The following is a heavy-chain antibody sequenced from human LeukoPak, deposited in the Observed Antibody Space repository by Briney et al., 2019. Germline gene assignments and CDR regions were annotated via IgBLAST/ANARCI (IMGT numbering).Heavy chain of an antibody. D-gene: IGHD1-14*01. CDR2: MNGGGRDT. Sequence: GGSLRLSCAASGFTFSTSWMHWVRQAPGKGLVWVSIMNGGGRDTRYADSVKGRFTISRDNAKNTLHLQMNSLRADDTAMYYCVKAGQGYMDFWGKGTTVIVSS. J-gene: IGHJ6*03. CDR1: GFTFSTSW. V-gene: IGHV3-74*01. CDR3: VKAGQGYMDF.